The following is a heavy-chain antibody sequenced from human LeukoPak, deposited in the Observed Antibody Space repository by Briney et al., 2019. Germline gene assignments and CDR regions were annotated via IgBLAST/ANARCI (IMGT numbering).Heavy chain of an antibody. V-gene: IGHV4-34*01. Sequence: SETLSLTCAVYGGSFSGYYWSWIRQPPGKGLEWIGEINHSGSTNYNPSLKSRVTISVDTSKNQFSLKLSSVTAADTAVYYCARGRQTTARRNHCGMDVWGQGTTVTVSS. CDR2: INHSGST. CDR3: ARGRQTTARRNHCGMDV. D-gene: IGHD4-17*01. J-gene: IGHJ6*02. CDR1: GGSFSGYY.